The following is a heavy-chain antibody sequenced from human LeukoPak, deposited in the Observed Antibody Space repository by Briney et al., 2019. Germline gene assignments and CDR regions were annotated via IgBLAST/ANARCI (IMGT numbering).Heavy chain of an antibody. Sequence: SGPALVKPTQTVTLTCTLSGFSLYTRKVGVGWIRQSPGKALEWLALIFWDADKRYSPLLESRLTISEDGTGNQVFLTMTNVRPADTATYYCVRHWNDGGIDSFDTWGQGTKVTVSS. CDR1: GFSLYTRKVG. CDR3: VRHWNDGGIDSFDT. CDR2: IFWDADK. V-gene: IGHV2-5*02. J-gene: IGHJ3*02. D-gene: IGHD1-1*01.